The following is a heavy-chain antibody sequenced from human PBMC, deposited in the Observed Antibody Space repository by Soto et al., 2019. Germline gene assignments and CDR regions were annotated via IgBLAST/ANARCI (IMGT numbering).Heavy chain of an antibody. Sequence: QVQLVQSGAELKKPGASVNISCTASGFTFSDNLINWVRQVPGQGLEWMGWLNPDTGNTRYSETFQGRITISSHPSANKALLQLIGLENEDTALYFCARDIQSVGPRAKDAVEVWGQGTMITVSS. CDR3: ARDIQSVGPRAKDAVEV. J-gene: IGHJ3*01. D-gene: IGHD6-19*01. V-gene: IGHV1-3*01. CDR2: LNPDTGNT. CDR1: GFTFSDNL.